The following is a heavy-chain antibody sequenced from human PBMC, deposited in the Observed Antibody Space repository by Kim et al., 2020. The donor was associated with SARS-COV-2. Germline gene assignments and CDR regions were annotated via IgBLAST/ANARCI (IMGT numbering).Heavy chain of an antibody. D-gene: IGHD1-26*01. Sequence: KDRFTISRDNAKNTLSLQMNSLRAEDTAVYYCAKDRRSGSYVIEXGAFDSWGQGTMVTVSS. V-gene: IGHV3-23*01. CDR3: AKDRRSGSYVIEXGAFDS. J-gene: IGHJ3*02.